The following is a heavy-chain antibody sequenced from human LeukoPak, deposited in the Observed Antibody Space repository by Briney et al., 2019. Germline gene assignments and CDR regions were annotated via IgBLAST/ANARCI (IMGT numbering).Heavy chain of an antibody. Sequence: ASVKVSCKASGYTFTGYYMHWVRQAPGQGLEWMGIINPSGGSTSYAQKFQGRVTMTRDTSTSTVYMELSSLRSEDTAVYYCARELRSNWFDPWGQGTLVTVSS. J-gene: IGHJ5*02. CDR2: INPSGGST. V-gene: IGHV1-46*01. CDR1: GYTFTGYY. CDR3: ARELRSNWFDP.